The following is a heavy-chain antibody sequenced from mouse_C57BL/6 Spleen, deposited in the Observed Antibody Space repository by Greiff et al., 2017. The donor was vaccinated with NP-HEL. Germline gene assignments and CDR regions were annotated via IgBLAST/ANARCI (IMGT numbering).Heavy chain of an antibody. CDR2: ISSGSSTI. J-gene: IGHJ4*01. V-gene: IGHV5-17*01. CDR3: ARGIYYDYDGPWEDY. Sequence: EVKLQESGGGLVKPGGSLKLSCAASGFTFSDYGMHWVRQAPEKGLEWVAYISSGSSTIYYADTVKGRFTISRDNAKNTLFLQMTSLRSEDTAMYYCARGIYYDYDGPWEDYWGQGTSVTVSS. D-gene: IGHD2-4*01. CDR1: GFTFSDYG.